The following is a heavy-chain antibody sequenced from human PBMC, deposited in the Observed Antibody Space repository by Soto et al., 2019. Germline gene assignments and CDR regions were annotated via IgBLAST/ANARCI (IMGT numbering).Heavy chain of an antibody. J-gene: IGHJ4*02. CDR3: ARGGYFDSSNYLAY. Sequence: GASVKVSCKASGYTFTSYGMNLVRQAPGRGLEWXGWXXPXXGXTXXXQXXXGRVIIERDTSASTAYMELSSLRSEDTAVYYCARGGYFDSSNYLAYWGLGTLVTVSS. CDR2: XXPXXGXT. V-gene: IGHV1-3*01. D-gene: IGHD3-22*01. CDR1: GYTFTSYG.